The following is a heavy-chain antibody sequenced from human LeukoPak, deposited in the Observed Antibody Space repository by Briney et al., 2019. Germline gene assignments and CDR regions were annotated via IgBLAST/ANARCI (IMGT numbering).Heavy chain of an antibody. V-gene: IGHV4-59*01. CDR3: ARVVDGVYGSWIDP. CDR1: GDSFSSYY. D-gene: IGHD3-10*01. CDR2: VFYSGST. Sequence: SETLSLTCTVSGDSFSSYYWTWIRQPPGKGLEWIGYVFYSGSTKYNPSLKGRVTISADTSKKQVSLKVSSVTAADTAMYYCARVVDGVYGSWIDPWGQGTLVTVPS. J-gene: IGHJ5*02.